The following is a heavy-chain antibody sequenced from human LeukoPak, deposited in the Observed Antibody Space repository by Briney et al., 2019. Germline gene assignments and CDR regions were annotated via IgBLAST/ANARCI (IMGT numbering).Heavy chain of an antibody. D-gene: IGHD1-1*01. V-gene: IGHV3-48*03. CDR2: ISSSGSTI. CDR3: GRDRLRYFVGY. CDR1: GFTFSSYE. Sequence: PGGSLRLSCAASGFTFSSYEMNWVRQAPGKGLEWVSYISSSGSTIYYADSVKGRFTISRDNAKNSLYLQMNSLRSEDTAVYYFGRDRLRYFVGYWGQGTLVTVFS. J-gene: IGHJ4*02.